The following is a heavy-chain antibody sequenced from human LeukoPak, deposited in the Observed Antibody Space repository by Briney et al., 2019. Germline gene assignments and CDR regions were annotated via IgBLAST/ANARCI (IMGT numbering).Heavy chain of an antibody. V-gene: IGHV4-59*01. CDR3: ARRALGEQLFDY. J-gene: IGHJ4*02. CDR2: IYYSGST. D-gene: IGHD3-16*01. CDR1: GGSISSYY. Sequence: PSETLSLTCTVSGGSISSYYWSWIRQPPGKGLEWIGYIYYSGSTNYNPSLKSRVTISVDTSKNQFSLKLSSVTAADTAVYYCARRALGEQLFDYWGQGTLVTVSS.